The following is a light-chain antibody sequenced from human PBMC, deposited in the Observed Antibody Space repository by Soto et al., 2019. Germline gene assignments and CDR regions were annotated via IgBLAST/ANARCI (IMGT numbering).Light chain of an antibody. CDR1: QSISTW. J-gene: IGKJ2*01. CDR2: KAY. V-gene: IGKV1-5*03. CDR3: QQYNGYPHT. Sequence: DIQMTQSPSTLSASVGDRVTITCRASQSISTWLAWYQQKPGKAPKLLIYKAYSLRNEVPSRFSGSGSGTEFTLTIYSLQPDDFASYYCQQYNGYPHTFGQGTKIEIK.